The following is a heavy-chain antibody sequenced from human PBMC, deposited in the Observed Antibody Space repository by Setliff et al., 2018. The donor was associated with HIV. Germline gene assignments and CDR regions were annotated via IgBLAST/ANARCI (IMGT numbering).Heavy chain of an antibody. CDR2: IYETGST. D-gene: IGHD5-18*01. Sequence: SETLSLTCTVSGDSISGYYWSWIRQSPGKGLEWIGFIYETGSTYYNPSLKSQVSISIDTSKNQFSLKLSSVTAADTAVYFRARDGYTNGYGYYYFYMDVWGKGTTVTVSS. CDR3: ARDGYTNGYGYYYFYMDV. V-gene: IGHV4-59*12. CDR1: GDSISGYY. J-gene: IGHJ6*03.